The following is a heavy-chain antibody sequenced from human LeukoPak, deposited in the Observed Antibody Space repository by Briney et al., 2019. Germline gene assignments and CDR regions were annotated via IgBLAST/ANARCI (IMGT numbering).Heavy chain of an antibody. CDR3: ARDTPRYYYDSSGYRNDAFDI. J-gene: IGHJ3*02. Sequence: GGSLRLSCAASGFTFSSYWVSWVRQAPGKGLEWVANIKQDGSEKYYVDSAKGRFTISRDNAKNSLYLQMNSLRAEDTAVYYCARDTPRYYYDSSGYRNDAFDIWGQGTMVTVSS. CDR1: GFTFSSYW. V-gene: IGHV3-7*01. CDR2: IKQDGSEK. D-gene: IGHD3-22*01.